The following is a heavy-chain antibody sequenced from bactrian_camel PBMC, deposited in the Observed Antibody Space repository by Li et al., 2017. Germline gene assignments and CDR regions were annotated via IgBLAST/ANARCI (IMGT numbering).Heavy chain of an antibody. CDR1: YTYDGGD. J-gene: IGHJ4*01. CDR2: ISSAGSA. D-gene: IGHD2*01. CDR3: GRWTTTCSVVPAPVRLSRNQIMT. V-gene: IGHV3S55*01. Sequence: HVQLVESGGGSVQAGGSLRLSCGYTYDGGDMAWFRQAPGMEREGVAAISSAGSADYADSVKGRFTISKDNERNTLALQMNSLKPQDTAMYYCGRWTTTCSVVPAPVRLSRNQIMTIGARGPRSPSP.